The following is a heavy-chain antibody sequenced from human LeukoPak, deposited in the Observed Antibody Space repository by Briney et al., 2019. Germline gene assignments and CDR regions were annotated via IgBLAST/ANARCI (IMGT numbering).Heavy chain of an antibody. V-gene: IGHV4-39*01. J-gene: IGHJ4*02. CDR2: IYYSGST. CDR1: GGSMSSSSYY. Sequence: SETLSLTCTVSGGSMSSSSYYWGWIRRPPGKGLEWIGSIYYSGSTYYNPSLKSRVTISVDTSKNQFSLKLSSVTAADTAVYYCARLPTVTFFDYWGQGTLVTVSS. CDR3: ARLPTVTFFDY. D-gene: IGHD4-17*01.